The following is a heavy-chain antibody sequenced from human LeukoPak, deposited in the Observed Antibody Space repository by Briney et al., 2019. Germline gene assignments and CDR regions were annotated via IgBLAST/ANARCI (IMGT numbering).Heavy chain of an antibody. Sequence: GGSLRLSCAASGLTFINAWMSWVRQAPGKGLEWVSVIYSGGSTYYADSVKGRFTISRDNSKNTLYLQMNSLRAEDTAVYYCARDLGSPLPTGWFDPWGQGTLVTVSS. CDR1: GLTFINAW. J-gene: IGHJ5*02. D-gene: IGHD1-14*01. CDR2: IYSGGST. CDR3: ARDLGSPLPTGWFDP. V-gene: IGHV3-53*01.